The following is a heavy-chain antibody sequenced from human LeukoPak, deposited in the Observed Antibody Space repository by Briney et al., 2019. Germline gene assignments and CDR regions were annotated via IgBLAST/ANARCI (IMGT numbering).Heavy chain of an antibody. CDR1: GFTFSSYG. J-gene: IGHJ6*03. CDR3: AKVLRFLESTPGYYYYMDV. V-gene: IGHV3-30*02. CDR2: IRYDGSNK. D-gene: IGHD3-3*01. Sequence: GGSLRLSCAASGFTFSSYGMHWVRQAPGKGLEWVAFIRYDGSNKYYADSVKGRFTISRDNSKNTLYLQMNSLRAEDTAVYYCAKVLRFLESTPGYYYYMDVWGKGTTVTVSS.